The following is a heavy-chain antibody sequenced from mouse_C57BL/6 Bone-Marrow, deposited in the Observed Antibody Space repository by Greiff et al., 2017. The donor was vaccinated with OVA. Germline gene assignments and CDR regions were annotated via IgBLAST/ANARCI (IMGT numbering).Heavy chain of an antibody. CDR1: GYTFTSYW. V-gene: IGHV1-5*01. Sequence: VQLQQSGTVLARPGASVKMSCKPSGYTFTSYWMHWVKQRPGQGLEWIGAIYPGNSDTSYNQKFKGKAKLTAVTSASTAYMELSSLTNEDSAVYYCTSYYDYGDYYAMDYWGQGTSVTVSS. D-gene: IGHD2-4*01. CDR3: TSYYDYGDYYAMDY. J-gene: IGHJ4*01. CDR2: IYPGNSDT.